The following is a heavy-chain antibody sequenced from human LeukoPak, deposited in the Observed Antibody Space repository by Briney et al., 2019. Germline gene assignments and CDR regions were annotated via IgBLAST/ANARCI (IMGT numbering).Heavy chain of an antibody. CDR2: IKQDGSEK. CDR3: ARVMSASVWRSYGSYYYYYYMDI. J-gene: IGHJ6*03. D-gene: IGHD3-16*01. CDR1: GFAFSSYW. Sequence: GGSLRLSCAASGFAFSSYWMSWVRQAPGKGLEWVANIKQDGSEKYSVDSVKGRFTISRDNAKNSLYMQMNSLRAEDTAVYYCARVMSASVWRSYGSYYYYYYMDIWGKGTTVTVSS. V-gene: IGHV3-7*01.